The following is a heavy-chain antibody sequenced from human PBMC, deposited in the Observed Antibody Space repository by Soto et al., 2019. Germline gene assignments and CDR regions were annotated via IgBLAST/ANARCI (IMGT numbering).Heavy chain of an antibody. V-gene: IGHV3-74*01. J-gene: IGHJ4*02. D-gene: IGHD5-18*01. CDR3: ARGTAMAHVDY. CDR1: GFTFSSYW. CDR2: INSDGSST. Sequence: GESLKISCAASGFTFSSYWMHWVRQAPGKGLVWVSRINSDGSSTSYADSVKGRFTISRDNAKNTLYLQMNSLRAEDTAVYYCARGTAMAHVDYWGQGTLVTVSS.